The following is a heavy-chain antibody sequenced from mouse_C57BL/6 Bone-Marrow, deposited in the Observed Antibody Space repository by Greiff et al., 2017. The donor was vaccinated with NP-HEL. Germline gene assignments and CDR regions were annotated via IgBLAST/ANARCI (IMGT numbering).Heavy chain of an antibody. CDR1: GYTFTTYP. V-gene: IGHV1-47*01. J-gene: IGHJ2*01. Sequence: LQESGAELVKPGASVKMSCKASGYTFTTYPIEWVKQNHGKSLEWIGNFHPYNDDTEYNEKLKNKATLTVEKSSSTVYLALSRLTSDDSSVYYCARGGNYCYYFDYWGQGTTLTVSS. D-gene: IGHD2-1*01. CDR2: FHPYNDDT. CDR3: ARGGNYCYYFDY.